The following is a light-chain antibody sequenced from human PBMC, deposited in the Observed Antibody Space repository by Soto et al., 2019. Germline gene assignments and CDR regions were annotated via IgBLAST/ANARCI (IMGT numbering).Light chain of an antibody. J-gene: IGLJ2*01. V-gene: IGLV2-14*03. CDR1: ANNVGGYNF. Sequence: QSALTQPASVSGSPGQSITISCTGTANNVGGYNFVSWFQHHPGKAPKLIIFDVSSRPSGVSDRFSGSKSGNTASLTISGLQAEDEAYYYCSSYTTSSAHLFGGGTKLTVL. CDR3: SSYTTSSAHL. CDR2: DVS.